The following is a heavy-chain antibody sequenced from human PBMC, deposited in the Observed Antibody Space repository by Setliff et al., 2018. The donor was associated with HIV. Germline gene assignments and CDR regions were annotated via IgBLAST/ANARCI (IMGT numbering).Heavy chain of an antibody. CDR1: GGSISSYY. J-gene: IGHJ3*01. CDR2: IYTNGST. D-gene: IGHD3-22*01. CDR3: ARHSGYYYDSSGYYPFDV. Sequence: VSGGSISSYYWSWIRQPPGKEREWIGDIYTNGSTDYNPSLKSRVTISVDTSKKRFSLRLSSVTAADTAVYYCARHSGYYYDSSGYYPFDVWGQGTMVTVS. V-gene: IGHV4-4*09.